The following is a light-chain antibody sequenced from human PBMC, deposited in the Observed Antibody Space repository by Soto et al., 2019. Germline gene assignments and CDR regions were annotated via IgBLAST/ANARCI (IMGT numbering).Light chain of an antibody. CDR1: QTISSNY. Sequence: EIVLTQSPGTLSLSPGERATLSCRATQTISSNYLAWYQQKPGQAPKLLIHGASTRATGIPDRFSASGSGTDFTLTISRLEPEDFAVYYCQLYGSSPKTFGQGTKVEV. CDR2: GAS. J-gene: IGKJ1*01. CDR3: QLYGSSPKT. V-gene: IGKV3-20*01.